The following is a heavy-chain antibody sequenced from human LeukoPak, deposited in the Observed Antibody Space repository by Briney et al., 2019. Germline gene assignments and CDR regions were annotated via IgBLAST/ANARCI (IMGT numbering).Heavy chain of an antibody. CDR2: ISAYNGNT. CDR3: GSYYDSSGPIGY. Sequence: ASVKVSCKASGYTFTSYGISWVRQAPGQGLEWMGWISAYNGNTNYAQKLQGRVTMTTDTSTSTAYMELRSLRSDDTAAYYCGSYYDSSGPIGYWGQGTLVTVSS. CDR1: GYTFTSYG. V-gene: IGHV1-18*01. D-gene: IGHD3-22*01. J-gene: IGHJ4*02.